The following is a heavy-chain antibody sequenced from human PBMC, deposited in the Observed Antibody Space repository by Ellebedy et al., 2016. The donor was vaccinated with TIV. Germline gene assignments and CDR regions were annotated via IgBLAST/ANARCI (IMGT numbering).Heavy chain of an antibody. D-gene: IGHD3-10*01. Sequence: PGGSLRLSCAASRFPFSSYSMNRVRQAPGKGLEWVSYISSSSRTIFYADSVKGRFTISRDNAKNSLYLQMNSLRDEDTAVYYCGREGFGDLSVNYYYAMDVWGQGATVTVSS. CDR1: RFPFSSYS. CDR2: ISSSSRTI. CDR3: GREGFGDLSVNYYYAMDV. J-gene: IGHJ6*02. V-gene: IGHV3-48*02.